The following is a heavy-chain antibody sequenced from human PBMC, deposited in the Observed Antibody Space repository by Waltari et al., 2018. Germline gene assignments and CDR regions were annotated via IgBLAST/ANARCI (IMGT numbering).Heavy chain of an antibody. D-gene: IGHD3-22*01. V-gene: IGHV3-53*01. CDR2: IYSGGGT. CDR1: GFTVSTNS. Sequence: EVQLVESGGGLIQPGGSLRLSCAASGFTVSTNSMNWVRQAPGKRLEWVSVIYSGGGTYYADSVKVRFTISIDNSKNTLYLQMSSLRAEDTAVYYCALDSSGFYWGQGTLVTVSS. CDR3: ALDSSGFY. J-gene: IGHJ4*02.